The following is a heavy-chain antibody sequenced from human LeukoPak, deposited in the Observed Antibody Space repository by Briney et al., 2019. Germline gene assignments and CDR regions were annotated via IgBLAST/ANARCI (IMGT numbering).Heavy chain of an antibody. V-gene: IGHV1-2*02. D-gene: IGHD3-22*01. CDR3: ARDQNFHGSGGYYGIDC. J-gene: IGHJ4*02. CDR2: INPNNGGT. Sequence: GASVKVSCKASGYTFTGYYIHWVRQAPGQGLERIGWINPNNGGTNYAQKFQDRVTMTRDTSISTAYMELSRLTSDDTAVYYCARDQNFHGSGGYYGIDCWGQGTLVTVSS. CDR1: GYTFTGYY.